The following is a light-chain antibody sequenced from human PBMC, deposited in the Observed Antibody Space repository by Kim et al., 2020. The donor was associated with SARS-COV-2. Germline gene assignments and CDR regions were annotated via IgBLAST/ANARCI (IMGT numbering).Light chain of an antibody. CDR1: SGHSSYA. CDR2: VNRDGSH. CDR3: QTWDTGIRV. Sequence: QPVLTQSPSASASLGASVQPTCILSSGHSSYAIAWHQQQPGKGPRFLMKVNRDGSHIKGDGIPDRFSGSTSGAERYRTISSLQPEDEADYYCQTWDTGIRVFGGGTQLTVL. V-gene: IGLV4-69*01. J-gene: IGLJ3*02.